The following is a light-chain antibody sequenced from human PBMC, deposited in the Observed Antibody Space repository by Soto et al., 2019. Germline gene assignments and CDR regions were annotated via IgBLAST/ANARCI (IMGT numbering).Light chain of an antibody. CDR3: QQYGSLPAT. Sequence: IQMTQSPSSLAPSLGDGGPITCRASQGISRWLAWYQLKPGKAPKSLIYAASTLQSGVPSRFSGSGSGTHFTLTVSSVQPEDSATYYCQQYGSLPATFGQGTKVDIK. V-gene: IGKV1D-16*01. CDR2: AAS. CDR1: QGISRW. J-gene: IGKJ1*01.